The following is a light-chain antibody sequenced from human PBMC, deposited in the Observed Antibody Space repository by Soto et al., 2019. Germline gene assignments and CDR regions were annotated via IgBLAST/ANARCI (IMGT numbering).Light chain of an antibody. J-gene: IGKJ1*01. V-gene: IGKV3-15*01. CDR3: QHHNNWPPGT. Sequence: VMTQSPATLSVSPGERATLSCRASLSVGTNLAWYQQKPGQPPRLLIYGATTRATGIPARFSGSGSGTDFTLTISILQSEDFAVYYCQHHNNWPPGTFGQGTRVEIK. CDR1: LSVGTN. CDR2: GAT.